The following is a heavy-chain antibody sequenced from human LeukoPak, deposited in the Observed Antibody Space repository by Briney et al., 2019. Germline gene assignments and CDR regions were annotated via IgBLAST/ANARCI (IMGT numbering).Heavy chain of an antibody. Sequence: SQTLSLTCTVSGGSISSGSYYWSWIRQPAGKGLEWIGRIYTSGSTNYNPSLKSRVTMSVDTSKNQFSLKLSSVTAADTAVYYCARDSSITIFGVGAFDIWGQGTMVTVSS. CDR1: GGSISSGSYY. CDR2: IYTSGST. J-gene: IGHJ3*02. CDR3: ARDSSITIFGVGAFDI. D-gene: IGHD3-3*01. V-gene: IGHV4-61*02.